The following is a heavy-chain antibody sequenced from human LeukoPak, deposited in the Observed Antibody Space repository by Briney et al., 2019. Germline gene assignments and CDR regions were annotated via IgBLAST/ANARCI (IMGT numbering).Heavy chain of an antibody. CDR2: INSDGSST. CDR1: GFTFSSYW. CDR3: ARAPSATWSGYSGYYYYMDV. J-gene: IGHJ6*03. Sequence: HPGGSLRLSCAPSGFTFSSYWMHWVRQAPGKGLVWVSRINSDGSSTSYADSVKGRFTISRDNAKNTLYLQMNSLRAEDTAVYYCARAPSATWSGYSGYYYYMDVWGKGTTVTVSS. V-gene: IGHV3-74*01. D-gene: IGHD3-3*01.